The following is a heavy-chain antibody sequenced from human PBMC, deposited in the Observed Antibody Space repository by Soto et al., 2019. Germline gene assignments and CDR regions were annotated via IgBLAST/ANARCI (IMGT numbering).Heavy chain of an antibody. V-gene: IGHV4-34*01. Sequence: QVQLQQWGAGLLKPSETLSLTCAVYGGSFSGYYWSWIRQPPGKGLEWIGEINHSGSTNYNPSLKSRVTISVDTSKNQFSLKLSSVTAADTAVYYCSDSSAGRWYFDLWGRGTLVTFSS. CDR3: SDSSAGRWYFDL. CDR2: INHSGST. D-gene: IGHD3-22*01. J-gene: IGHJ2*01. CDR1: GGSFSGYY.